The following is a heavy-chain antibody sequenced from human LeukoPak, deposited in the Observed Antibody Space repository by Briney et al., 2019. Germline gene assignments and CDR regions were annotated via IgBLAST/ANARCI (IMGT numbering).Heavy chain of an antibody. V-gene: IGHV3-7*01. J-gene: IGHJ4*02. CDR2: IKQDGSEK. CDR3: ARRVFVVTTLYYFDY. D-gene: IGHD2-21*02. CDR1: GFTFSSYW. Sequence: QPGGSLRLSCAASGFTFSSYWMSWVRQAPGKGLEWVANIKQDGSEKYYVDSVKGRFTISRDNAKNSLYLQMNSLRAEDTAVYYCARRVFVVTTLYYFDYWGQGTLVTVSS.